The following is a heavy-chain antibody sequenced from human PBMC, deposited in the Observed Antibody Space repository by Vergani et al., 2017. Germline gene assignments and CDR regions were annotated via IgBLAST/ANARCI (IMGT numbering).Heavy chain of an antibody. CDR2: ISAYNGYT. J-gene: IGHJ4*02. CDR1: GYTFTNYG. D-gene: IGHD1-26*01. V-gene: IGHV1-18*01. CDR3: ARQLYSGSFYYDY. Sequence: QVQLVQAGAEVKKPGASVKVSCKASGYTFTNYGISWVRQAPGQGLEWVGWISAYNGYTNYALKFQGRVTMTTDTSTTTAHMELRSLRSDDTAVYYCARQLYSGSFYYDYWGQGTLVTVSS.